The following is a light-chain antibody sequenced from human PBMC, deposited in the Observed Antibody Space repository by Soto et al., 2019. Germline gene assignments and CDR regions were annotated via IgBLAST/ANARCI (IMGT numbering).Light chain of an antibody. CDR2: DAI. J-gene: IGKJ2*01. Sequence: EIVLTQSPATLSLSPGDRATLSCRASQSVSVYLAWYQQKPGQAPRLLIYDAIHRATGIPARFSGSGSGTDFSLTISSLEPEDFALYYCQQRSNWSPPYTFGQGTKLEI. CDR3: QQRSNWSPPYT. V-gene: IGKV3-11*01. CDR1: QSVSVY.